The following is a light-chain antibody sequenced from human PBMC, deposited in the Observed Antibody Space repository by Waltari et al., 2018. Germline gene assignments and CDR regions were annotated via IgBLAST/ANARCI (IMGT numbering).Light chain of an antibody. CDR3: HVWDGNSDQEV. CDR2: NDR. Sequence: SYVLTQPPSVSVAPGKTAMVTCERDKIGTRSVHWYQQKPGQAPVLLIYNDRDRPSGIPERFSGSNSGNTATLTISRVEVGDEADYYCHVWDGNSDQEVFGTGTKVTVL. V-gene: IGLV3-21*04. J-gene: IGLJ1*01. CDR1: KIGTRS.